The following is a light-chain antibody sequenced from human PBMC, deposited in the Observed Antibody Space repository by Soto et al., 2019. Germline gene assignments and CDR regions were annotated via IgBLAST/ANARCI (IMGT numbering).Light chain of an antibody. CDR3: QHYGGSSIT. Sequence: EIVLTQSPATLSLSPGERATLSCRASQSVSSYLAWYQQKPGQAPRLLIFDASNRATGTPARLSGSGSGTDFTLTISSLEPEDFAVYYCQHYGGSSITFGQGTRLEIK. CDR1: QSVSSY. J-gene: IGKJ5*01. V-gene: IGKV3-11*01. CDR2: DAS.